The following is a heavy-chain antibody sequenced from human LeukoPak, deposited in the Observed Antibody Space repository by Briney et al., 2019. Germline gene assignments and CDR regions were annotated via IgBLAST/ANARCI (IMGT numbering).Heavy chain of an antibody. D-gene: IGHD5-24*01. Sequence: SETLSLTCTVSGGSISSSSYYWGWIRQPPGKGLEWIGNIYYSGSTYYNPSLKSRITISVDTSKYQFSLKLSYVTAADTAVYYCARGHPIATTQLRYYFDYWGQGTLVTVSS. CDR1: GGSISSSSYY. CDR2: IYYSGST. CDR3: ARGHPIATTQLRYYFDY. J-gene: IGHJ4*02. V-gene: IGHV4-39*01.